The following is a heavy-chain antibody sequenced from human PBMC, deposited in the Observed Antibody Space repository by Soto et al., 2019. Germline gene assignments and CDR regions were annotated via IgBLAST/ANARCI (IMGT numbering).Heavy chain of an antibody. CDR1: GVTVSSNY. CDR2: IYSGGST. Sequence: EVQLVESGGGLVQPGGSLRLSCAASGVTVSSNYMSWVRQAPGKGLEWVSGIYSGGSTYYADSVKGRFTISRDNSKNTLYLQINSLRAEDTAVYYCARHGYNYGGGYFDYWGQGTLVTVSS. V-gene: IGHV3-66*04. CDR3: ARHGYNYGGGYFDY. J-gene: IGHJ4*02. D-gene: IGHD5-18*01.